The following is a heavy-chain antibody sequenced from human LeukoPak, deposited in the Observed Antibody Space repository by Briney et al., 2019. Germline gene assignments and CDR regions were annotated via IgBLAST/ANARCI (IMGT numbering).Heavy chain of an antibody. CDR1: GFTFSTYD. CDR2: ISSTYDTI. CDR3: ATHDQIRYSYVDY. J-gene: IGHJ4*02. Sequence: GGSLRLSCAAFGFTFSTYDMNWVRQAPGKGLEWVSYISSTYDTIYYADSVKGRFTISRDNVKNSLYLQMNSLRAEDTAVYYCATHDQIRYSYVDYWGQGTLVTVSS. D-gene: IGHD5-18*01. V-gene: IGHV3-48*01.